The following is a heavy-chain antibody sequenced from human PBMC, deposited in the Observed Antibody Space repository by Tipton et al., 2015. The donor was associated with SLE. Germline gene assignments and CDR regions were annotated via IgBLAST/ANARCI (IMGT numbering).Heavy chain of an antibody. D-gene: IGHD2-2*01. CDR3: AREGFYCSSTSCPSDY. J-gene: IGHJ4*02. CDR1: GGSISSGGYY. CDR2: IYDSGST. V-gene: IGHV4-31*03. Sequence: GLVKPSETLSLACSVSGGSISSGGYYWSWIRQHPGKGLEWIGFIYDSGSTYYNPSLKSRVTISVDTSKNQFSRKLSSVTAADTAVYYCAREGFYCSSTSCPSDYWGQGTLVTVSS.